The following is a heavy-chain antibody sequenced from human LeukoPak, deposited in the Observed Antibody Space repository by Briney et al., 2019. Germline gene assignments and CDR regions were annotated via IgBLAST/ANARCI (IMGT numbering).Heavy chain of an antibody. D-gene: IGHD4-23*01. V-gene: IGHV3-30*02. CDR1: GFTFSSYG. CDR3: AKDFFRMATVVTPHLDY. J-gene: IGHJ4*02. Sequence: PGGSLRLSCAASGFTFSSYGMHWVRQAPGKGLEWVAFIRYDGSNKYYADSVKGRFTISRDNSKNTLYLQMNSLRAEDTAVYYCAKDFFRMATVVTPHLDYWGQGTLVTVSS. CDR2: IRYDGSNK.